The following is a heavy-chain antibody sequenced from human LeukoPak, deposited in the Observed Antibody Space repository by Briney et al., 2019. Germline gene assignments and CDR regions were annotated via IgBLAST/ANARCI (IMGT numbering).Heavy chain of an antibody. V-gene: IGHV4-59*01. CDR1: GGSISSYY. J-gene: IGHJ4*02. Sequence: PSETLSLTCTVSGGSISSYYWSWIRQPPGKGLEWIGYIYYSGSTNFNPSLKSRVTISVDTSKNQFSLKLSSVTAADTAVYYCARSITAYCSGGSCYPYFDYWGQGTLVTVSS. D-gene: IGHD2-15*01. CDR3: ARSITAYCSGGSCYPYFDY. CDR2: IYYSGST.